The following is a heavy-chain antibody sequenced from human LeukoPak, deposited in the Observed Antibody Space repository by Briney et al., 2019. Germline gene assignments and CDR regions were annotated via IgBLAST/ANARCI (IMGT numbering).Heavy chain of an antibody. J-gene: IGHJ5*02. CDR3: ARVRQQGEWFDP. CDR2: INPSGGST. Sequence: ASVKVSCKASGYTFTSYYMHWVRQAPGQGLEWMGIINPSGGSTSYAQKFQGRVTMTRDTSTSTVYMELSSLISDDTAVYYCARVRQQGEWFDPWGQGTLVTVSS. D-gene: IGHD6-13*01. CDR1: GYTFTSYY. V-gene: IGHV1-46*01.